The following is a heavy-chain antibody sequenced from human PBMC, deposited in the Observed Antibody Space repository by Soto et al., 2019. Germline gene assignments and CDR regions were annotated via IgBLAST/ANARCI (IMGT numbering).Heavy chain of an antibody. D-gene: IGHD1-26*01. CDR2: IIPMLGIG. CDR1: GGTFSTST. Sequence: ASVKVSCKASGGTFSTSTITWVRQAPGQGLEWMGRIIPMLGIGNNAQKFQGRVTITADESTSTAYMELSSLRSEDTAVYYCASHPQTYTGNHDAFAIWGQGTMVPVSS. J-gene: IGHJ3*02. V-gene: IGHV1-69*02. CDR3: ASHPQTYTGNHDAFAI.